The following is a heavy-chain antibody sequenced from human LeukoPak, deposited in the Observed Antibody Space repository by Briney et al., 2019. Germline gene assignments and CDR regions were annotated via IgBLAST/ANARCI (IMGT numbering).Heavy chain of an antibody. CDR2: TYYRSHLYN. J-gene: IGHJ4*02. CDR3: ASSISAAGNFDY. D-gene: IGHD6-13*01. Sequence: SQTLSLTCAISGDSLSSTSAAWDWLRQSPLRGLEWLGRTYYRSHLYNDYAVSVKSRITINADTSKNQFSLQLNSVTPEDTAVYYCASSISAAGNFDYWGQGTLVTVSS. V-gene: IGHV6-1*01. CDR1: GDSLSSTSAA.